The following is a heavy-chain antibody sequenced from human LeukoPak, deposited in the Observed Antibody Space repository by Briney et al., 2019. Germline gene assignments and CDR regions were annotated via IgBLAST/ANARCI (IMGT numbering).Heavy chain of an antibody. J-gene: IGHJ4*02. CDR2: INPNSGGT. CDR3: ARDMEDIVVVVAAILYY. D-gene: IGHD2-15*01. Sequence: GASVKVSCKSSGYTFTGYYMHWLRQAPGQGLAWMGWINPNSGGTNYAQKFQGRVTMTRDTSISTAYMELSRLRSDNTAVYYCARDMEDIVVVVAAILYYWGQGTLVTVSS. V-gene: IGHV1-2*02. CDR1: GYTFTGYY.